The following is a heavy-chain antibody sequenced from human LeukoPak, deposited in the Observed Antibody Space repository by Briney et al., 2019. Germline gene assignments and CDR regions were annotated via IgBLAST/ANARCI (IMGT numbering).Heavy chain of an antibody. CDR1: GYTFTGYY. D-gene: IGHD6-19*01. CDR3: AKTLEAVAGTGDFDY. V-gene: IGHV1-2*06. J-gene: IGHJ4*02. Sequence: GASVKVSCKASGYTFTGYYMHWVRQAPGQGLEWMGRINPNSDGINYAQKFQGRVTMTRDTSISTAYMELSRLRSDDTAVYYCAKTLEAVAGTGDFDYWGQGTLVTVSS. CDR2: INPNSDGI.